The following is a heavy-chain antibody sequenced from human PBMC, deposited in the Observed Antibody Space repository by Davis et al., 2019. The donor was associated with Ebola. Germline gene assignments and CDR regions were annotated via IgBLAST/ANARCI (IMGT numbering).Heavy chain of an antibody. J-gene: IGHJ4*02. CDR3: ARERDSTTWFVGDFDT. Sequence: GASLKISCAASGFTFSTFWMRWVRQAPGKGLEWVANIKQAGSEKFYVDSVKGRFAISIENAMNSLYMQMDSLRAEDTAVYYCARERDSTTWFVGDFDTWSQRALVTVSS. D-gene: IGHD2/OR15-2a*01. CDR1: GFTFSTFW. V-gene: IGHV3-7*01. CDR2: IKQAGSEK.